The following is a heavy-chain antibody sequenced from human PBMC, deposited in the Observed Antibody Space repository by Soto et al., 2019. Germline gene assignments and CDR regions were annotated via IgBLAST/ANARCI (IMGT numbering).Heavy chain of an antibody. CDR3: ARQRYCSGGSCFVPSWFDP. CDR2: IYPGDSDT. J-gene: IGHJ5*02. Sequence: GESLKISCKGSGYSFTSYWIGWVRQMPGKGLKWMGIIYPGDSDTRYSPSFQGQVTISADKSISTAYLQWSSLKASDTAMYYCARQRYCSGGSCFVPSWFDPWGQGTLVTVSS. V-gene: IGHV5-51*01. CDR1: GYSFTSYW. D-gene: IGHD2-15*01.